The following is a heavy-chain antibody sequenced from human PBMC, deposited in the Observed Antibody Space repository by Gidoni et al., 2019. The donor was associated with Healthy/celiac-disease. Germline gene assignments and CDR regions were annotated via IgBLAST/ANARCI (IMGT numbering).Heavy chain of an antibody. CDR1: GCTFSSYT. Sequence: VQLVQSGAEVKKPGSSVKVSCKASGCTFSSYTISWVRQAPGQGLEWMGRIIPILGIANYAQKFQGRVTITADKSTSTAYMELSSLRSEDTAVYYCARFVVVPAAKFDPWGQGTLVTVSS. D-gene: IGHD2-2*01. V-gene: IGHV1-69*02. CDR3: ARFVVVPAAKFDP. J-gene: IGHJ5*02. CDR2: IIPILGIA.